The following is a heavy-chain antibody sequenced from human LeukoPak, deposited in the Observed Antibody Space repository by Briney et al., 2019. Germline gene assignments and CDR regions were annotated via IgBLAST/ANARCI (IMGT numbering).Heavy chain of an antibody. CDR1: GFTFSSYA. V-gene: IGHV3-23*01. Sequence: GGSLRLSCAASGFTFSSYAMSWVRQAPGKGLEWVSAISGSGRTTYYAESVKGRFTISRDNSKNTLNLQMNSLRAEDTAVYYCAKEGLAYSTGYFDYWGQGTLVTVSS. D-gene: IGHD6-13*01. J-gene: IGHJ4*02. CDR3: AKEGLAYSTGYFDY. CDR2: ISGSGRTT.